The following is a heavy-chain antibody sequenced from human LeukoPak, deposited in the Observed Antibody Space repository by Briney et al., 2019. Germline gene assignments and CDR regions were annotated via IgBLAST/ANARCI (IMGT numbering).Heavy chain of an antibody. V-gene: IGHV3-48*01. CDR1: GFTFSSYS. Sequence: PGGSLRLSCAASGFTFSSYSMNWVRQAPGKGLEWVSYISSSSSTIYYADSVKGRFTISRDNAKNSLYLQMNSLRAGDTAVYYCARAAYSSTWYSRYFDLWGRGTLVTVSS. D-gene: IGHD6-13*01. J-gene: IGHJ2*01. CDR2: ISSSSSTI. CDR3: ARAAYSSTWYSRYFDL.